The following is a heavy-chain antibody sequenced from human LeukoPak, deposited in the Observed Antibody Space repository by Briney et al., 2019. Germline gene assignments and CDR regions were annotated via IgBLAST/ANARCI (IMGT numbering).Heavy chain of an antibody. CDR3: ARDFWSESAYPDAFDI. Sequence: ASVKVSCKASGYIFTSYYMYWVRQAPGQGLEWRGIINPSGGRTNYAQKFQGRDSMTRDMSTSTVYMELSSLRSEDAAVYYCARDFWSESAYPDAFDIWGQGTMVTVSS. CDR2: INPSGGRT. D-gene: IGHD3-3*01. J-gene: IGHJ3*02. CDR1: GYIFTSYY. V-gene: IGHV1-46*01.